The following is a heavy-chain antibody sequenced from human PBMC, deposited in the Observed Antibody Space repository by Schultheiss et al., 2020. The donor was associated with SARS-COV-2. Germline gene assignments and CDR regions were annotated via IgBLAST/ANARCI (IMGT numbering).Heavy chain of an antibody. CDR2: INHRGST. D-gene: IGHD4-17*01. J-gene: IGHJ4*02. CDR1: GGSISRSGYY. CDR3: ARVRTVTTDFDY. V-gene: IGHV4-30-4*01. Sequence: SQTLSLTCTVSGGSISRSGYYWGCIRQPPGKGLKWIGDINHRGSTNYNPSLKSRLTMSVDTSKNQFSLKLSSVTAADTAIYYCARVRTVTTDFDYWGQGSLVTVSS.